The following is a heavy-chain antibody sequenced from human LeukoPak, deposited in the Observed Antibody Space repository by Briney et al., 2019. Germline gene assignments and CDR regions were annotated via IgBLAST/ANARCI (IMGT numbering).Heavy chain of an antibody. CDR1: GGSISSYY. Sequence: SETLSLTCTVSGGSISSYYWSWIRQPPGKGLEWIGYIYYSGGTNYNPSLKSRVTISVDTSKNQFSLKLSSVTAADTAVCYCARNNYSNYVAPWYYFDYWGQGTLVTVSS. D-gene: IGHD4-11*01. J-gene: IGHJ4*02. CDR3: ARNNYSNYVAPWYYFDY. V-gene: IGHV4-59*08. CDR2: IYYSGGT.